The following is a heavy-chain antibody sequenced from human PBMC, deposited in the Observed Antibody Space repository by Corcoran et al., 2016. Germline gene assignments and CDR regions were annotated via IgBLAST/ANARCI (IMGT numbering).Heavy chain of an antibody. CDR1: GESFSGYY. V-gene: IGHV4-34*02. CDR2: INHSGTT. CDR3: ARGGEGRRWFDP. J-gene: IGHJ5*02. D-gene: IGHD3-10*01. Sequence: QVQLQQWGAGLLKPSETLSLTCAVYGESFSGYYWSWIRQPPGKGLEWIGEINHSGTTKYNPSLKSRVTISVDTSKSQFSLKLTSMTAADTAVYYCARGGEGRRWFDPGARESWSPSPQ.